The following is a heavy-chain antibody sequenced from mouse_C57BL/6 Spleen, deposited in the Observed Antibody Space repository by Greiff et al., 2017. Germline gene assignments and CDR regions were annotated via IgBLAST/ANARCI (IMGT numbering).Heavy chain of an antibody. V-gene: IGHV1-82*01. J-gene: IGHJ4*01. Sequence: LVESGPELVKPGASVKISCKASGYAFSSSWMTWVKQRPGKGLEWIGRIYPGDGDTNYNGKFKGKATLTADKSSSTAYMQLSSLTSEDSAVYFCASYDYGAMDYWGQGTSVTVSS. CDR3: ASYDYGAMDY. CDR1: GYAFSSSW. CDR2: IYPGDGDT.